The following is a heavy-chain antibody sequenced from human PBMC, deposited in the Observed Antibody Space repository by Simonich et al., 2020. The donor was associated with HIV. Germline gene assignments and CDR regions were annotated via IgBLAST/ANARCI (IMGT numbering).Heavy chain of an antibody. CDR1: GASFNAYY. CDR3: ARGIRAGDFYSQYYYYMDV. D-gene: IGHD2-21*02. V-gene: IGHV4-34*01. J-gene: IGHJ6*03. CDR2: INQSGGS. Sequence: QVQLQQWGAGLLKPSETLSLTCAVYGASFNAYYWSWIRQSPGKGLEWIGEINQSGGSTNKPSLKTRLTISADTAKNQFSLKLTSMTAADPAVYYCARGIRAGDFYSQYYYYMDVWGKGTTVIVSS.